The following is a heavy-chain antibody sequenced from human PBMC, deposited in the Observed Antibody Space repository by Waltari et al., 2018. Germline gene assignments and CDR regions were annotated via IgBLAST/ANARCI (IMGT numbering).Heavy chain of an antibody. CDR3: ASQGSAAGAYYFDY. D-gene: IGHD6-13*01. Sequence: QLQLQESGPGLVQPSATLSLTCTVSGCSISSSSYYWGWIRRPPGKGLEGIGSIYYSGSTYYNPSLKSRVTISVDTSKNQFSLKLSSVTAADTAVYYCASQGSAAGAYYFDYWGQGTLVTVSS. CDR1: GCSISSSSYY. CDR2: IYYSGST. J-gene: IGHJ4*02. V-gene: IGHV4-39*01.